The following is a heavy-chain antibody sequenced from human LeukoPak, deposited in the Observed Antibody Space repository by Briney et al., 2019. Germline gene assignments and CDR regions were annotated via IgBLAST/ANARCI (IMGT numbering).Heavy chain of an antibody. CDR1: GFTFSKYW. D-gene: IGHD5-12*01. Sequence: PGGSLRLSCAASGFTFSKYWMHWVRQAPGKGLEWVAVISDDGTRKYYADSVQGRFTISRDNSRNTLYLQMNSLRAEDMAVYYCAREFSGYAFDIWGQGTMVTVSS. CDR2: ISDDGTRK. J-gene: IGHJ3*02. V-gene: IGHV3-30*03. CDR3: AREFSGYAFDI.